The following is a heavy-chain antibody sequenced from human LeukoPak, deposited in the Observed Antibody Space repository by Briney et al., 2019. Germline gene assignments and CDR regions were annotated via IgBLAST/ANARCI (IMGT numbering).Heavy chain of an antibody. V-gene: IGHV4-59*01. J-gene: IGHJ5*02. D-gene: IGHD6-13*01. CDR1: GGSISSYY. CDR2: IYYSGST. CDR3: ARDHPYSSNWSWFDP. Sequence: SETLSLTCTVSGGSISSYYWSWIRQPPGKGLEWIGYIYYSGSTNYNPSLKSRVTISVDTSKNQFSLKLSSVTAADTAVYYCARDHPYSSNWSWFDPWGQGTLVTVSS.